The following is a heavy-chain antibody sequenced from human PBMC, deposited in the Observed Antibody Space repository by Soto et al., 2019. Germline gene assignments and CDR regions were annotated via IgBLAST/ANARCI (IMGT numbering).Heavy chain of an antibody. D-gene: IGHD2-15*01. CDR2: ISYDGSNK. V-gene: IGHV3-30-3*01. CDR1: GFTFSSYA. Sequence: QVQLVESGGGVVQPGRSLRLSCAASGFTFSSYAMHWVRQAPGKGLEWVAVISYDGSNKYYADSVKGRFTISRDNSKNTLYLQMNSLRAEDTAVYYCARDYLSPVVAATDYYYYGMDVWGQGTTVTVSS. J-gene: IGHJ6*02. CDR3: ARDYLSPVVAATDYYYYGMDV.